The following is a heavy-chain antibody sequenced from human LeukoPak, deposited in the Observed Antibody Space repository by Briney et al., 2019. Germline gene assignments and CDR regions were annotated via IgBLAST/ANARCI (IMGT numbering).Heavy chain of an antibody. CDR3: ARDWWELRPGGVDFYYYMDV. CDR2: IYTSGST. CDR1: GGSISSYY. J-gene: IGHJ6*03. D-gene: IGHD1-26*01. V-gene: IGHV4-4*07. Sequence: PSETLSLTCTVSGGSISSYYWSWIRKPAGKGLEWIGRIYTSGSTNYNPSLKSRVTMSVDTSKNQFSLKLSSVTAADTAVYYCARDWWELRPGGVDFYYYMDVWGKGTTVTVSS.